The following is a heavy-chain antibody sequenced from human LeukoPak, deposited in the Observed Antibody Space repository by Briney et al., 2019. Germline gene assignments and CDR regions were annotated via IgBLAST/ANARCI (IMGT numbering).Heavy chain of an antibody. Sequence: GGPLRLSCAASGFTFSSYWMHWVRQAPGKGLVWVSSINRDGSTNYADSVKGRFTITRDNAKTTVSLQMNSLRAKDTGVYYCARAPSEIGGYNAEYIRHWGQGTLVTVS. V-gene: IGHV3-74*01. CDR2: INRDGST. D-gene: IGHD3-22*01. CDR1: GFTFSSYW. CDR3: ARAPSEIGGYNAEYIRH. J-gene: IGHJ1*01.